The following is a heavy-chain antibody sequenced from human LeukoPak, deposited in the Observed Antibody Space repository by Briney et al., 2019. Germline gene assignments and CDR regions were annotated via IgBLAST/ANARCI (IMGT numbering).Heavy chain of an antibody. J-gene: IGHJ6*03. V-gene: IGHV4-59*11. Sequence: SETLSLTCTVSGDAISSHFWTWIRQPPGKGLEWIGYINYSGSTKYSPSLKSRVTISIDTSKNQFSLHLSSVTAADTAVYYCASSRTSGGGYYSRSYYYMDVWGKGTTVAVSS. CDR2: INYSGST. D-gene: IGHD1-26*01. CDR1: GDAISSHF. CDR3: ASSRTSGGGYYSRSYYYMDV.